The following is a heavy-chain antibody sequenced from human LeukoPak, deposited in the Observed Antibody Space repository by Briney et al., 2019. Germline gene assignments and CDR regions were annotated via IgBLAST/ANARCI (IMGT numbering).Heavy chain of an antibody. J-gene: IGHJ5*02. CDR1: GFTFSGYW. V-gene: IGHV3-74*01. CDR2: IKSDGSST. CDR3: ARSDWFDP. Sequence: GGSLRLSCAASGFTFSGYWMHWVRQAPGKGLEWVSRIKSDGSSTFYADSVKGRFTISGDNAKNTLYLQMNSLRVEDTGVYYCARSDWFDPWGQGTLVIVSS.